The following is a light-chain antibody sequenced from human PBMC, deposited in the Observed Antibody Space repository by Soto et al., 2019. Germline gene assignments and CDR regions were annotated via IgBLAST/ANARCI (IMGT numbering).Light chain of an antibody. V-gene: IGLV4-69*01. CDR3: QTWSTDIRV. CDR1: SGHNSYA. CDR2: LNSDDSH. Sequence: QSVLTQPPSASASLGASVKLTCTLSSGHNSYAIAWHQQQPEKGPRYLMKLNSDDSHSKGDGIPDRFSGSSSGGERYLTISSLQSEDEADYYCQTWSTDIRVFGGGTKLTVL. J-gene: IGLJ3*02.